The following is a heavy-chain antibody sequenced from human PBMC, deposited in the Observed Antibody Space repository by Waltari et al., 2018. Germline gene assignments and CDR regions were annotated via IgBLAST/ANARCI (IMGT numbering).Heavy chain of an antibody. V-gene: IGHV4-34*02. J-gene: IGHJ6*03. CDR1: GGSFSGYY. Sequence: IQLQQWGAGLLKPSETLSLTCDVYGGSFSGYYWSWIRQTTGKGLEWIGEINHSGRTKYTPSLKSRVTISVDTFKHQFSLKLTSVTAADTAVYYCARGRYSGGGFALHYLDVGDKGTTVTVSS. D-gene: IGHD6-19*01. CDR3: ARGRYSGGGFALHYLDV. CDR2: INHSGRT.